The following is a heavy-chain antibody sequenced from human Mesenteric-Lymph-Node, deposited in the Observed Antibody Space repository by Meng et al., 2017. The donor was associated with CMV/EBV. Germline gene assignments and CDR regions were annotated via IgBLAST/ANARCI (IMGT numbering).Heavy chain of an antibody. CDR1: AGSISISSYS. CDR2: TSSSVNI. CDR3: ARASRYYYSYFDS. V-gene: IGHV4-39*01. Sequence: TAGSISISSYSCSWIRQPPGQGLEWIGSTSSSVNIYYHPSLKRRVTISVATSKTQFSLMLSSVTAADTAMYYCARASRYYYSYFDSWGQGILVTVSS. J-gene: IGHJ4*02. D-gene: IGHD3-22*01.